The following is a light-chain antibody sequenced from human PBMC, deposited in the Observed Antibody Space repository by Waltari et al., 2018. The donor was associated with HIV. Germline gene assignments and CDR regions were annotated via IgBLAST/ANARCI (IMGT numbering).Light chain of an antibody. CDR3: QQYGGSLT. V-gene: IGKV3-20*01. CDR1: QSVTSTY. CDR2: GAS. J-gene: IGKJ3*01. Sequence: EIVLTQSPGTLSLSPGERATLSCRASQSVTSTYLAWYQQKPGQAPSLLIYGASNRATGIPDRFSGSGSVTDFTLTISRLDPEDFAVYYCQQYGGSLTFGPGTKVDIK.